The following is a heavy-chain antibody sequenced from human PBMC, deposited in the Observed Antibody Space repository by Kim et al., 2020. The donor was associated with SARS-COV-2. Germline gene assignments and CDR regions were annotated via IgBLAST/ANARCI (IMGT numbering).Heavy chain of an antibody. D-gene: IGHD3-10*01. CDR2: IYYSGST. CDR1: GGSISSYY. Sequence: SETLSLTCTVSGGSISSYYWSWIRQPPGKGLEWIGYIYYSGSTNYNPSLKSRVTISVDTSKNQFSLKLSSVTAADTAVYYCARQPHGWFGESGFDYWGQGTLVTVSS. V-gene: IGHV4-59*08. J-gene: IGHJ4*02. CDR3: ARQPHGWFGESGFDY.